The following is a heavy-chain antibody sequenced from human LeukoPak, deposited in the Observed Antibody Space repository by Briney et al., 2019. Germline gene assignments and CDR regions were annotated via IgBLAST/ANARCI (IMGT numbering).Heavy chain of an antibody. CDR3: AREMATTETFVY. CDR1: GFTFSSHG. J-gene: IGHJ4*02. D-gene: IGHD5-24*01. CDR2: ISYDGSNK. Sequence: GRSLRLSCAASGFTFSSHGMHWVRQAPGKGLEWVAVISYDGSNKYYADSVKGRFIISRDSSKNTLYLQMNSLRGEDSAAYYCAREMATTETFVYWGQGALVTVSS. V-gene: IGHV3-30*19.